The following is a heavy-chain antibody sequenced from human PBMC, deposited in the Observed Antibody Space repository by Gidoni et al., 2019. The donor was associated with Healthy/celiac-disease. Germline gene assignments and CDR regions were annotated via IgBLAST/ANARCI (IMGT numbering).Heavy chain of an antibody. J-gene: IGHJ6*02. CDR1: GFTFSSYS. Sequence: EVQLVESGGGLVQPGGSLRLSCAASGFTFSSYSINWVRQAPGKGLEWVSYISSSSSTIYYADSVKGRFTISRDNAKNSLYLQMNSLRDEDTAVYYCARDLKIVVVPAASYYYYYGMDVWGQGTTVTVSS. V-gene: IGHV3-48*02. CDR2: ISSSSSTI. D-gene: IGHD2-2*01. CDR3: ARDLKIVVVPAASYYYYYGMDV.